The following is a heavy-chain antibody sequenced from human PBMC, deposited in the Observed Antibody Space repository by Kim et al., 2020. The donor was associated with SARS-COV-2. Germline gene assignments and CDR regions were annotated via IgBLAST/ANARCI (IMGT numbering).Heavy chain of an antibody. J-gene: IGHJ4*02. Sequence: GGDTYFADSVKGRFTFSRDDSQNVLFLQMDSLRADDPALYYCGGHGAFSYWGRGTLVTVSS. CDR2: GGDT. CDR3: GGHGAFSY. V-gene: IGHV3-23*01. D-gene: IGHD3-16*01.